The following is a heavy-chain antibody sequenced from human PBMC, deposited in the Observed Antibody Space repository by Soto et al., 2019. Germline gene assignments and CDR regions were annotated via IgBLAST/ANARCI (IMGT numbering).Heavy chain of an antibody. D-gene: IGHD2-2*01. CDR1: GFTFGDYW. Sequence: EVQLVESGGGLVQPGGSLRLSCIASGFTFGDYWMSWLRQAPGKGLEWVANMNQAGSERKYVDSVNGRFTISRDNTKNSLYLQMNSLRVEDTAIYYCAKTTILLPPAADRGLPYNFYALDVWGQGTTVTVSS. J-gene: IGHJ6*02. CDR2: MNQAGSER. CDR3: AKTTILLPPAADRGLPYNFYALDV. V-gene: IGHV3-7*03.